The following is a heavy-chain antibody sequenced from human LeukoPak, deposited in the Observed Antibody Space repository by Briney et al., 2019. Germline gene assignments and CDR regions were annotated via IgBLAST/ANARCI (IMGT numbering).Heavy chain of an antibody. CDR2: IKQDGSEK. Sequence: PGGSLRLSCAASGFTFSSYWMSWVRQAPGKGLEWVANIKQDGSEKYYVDSVKGRFTISRDNAKNSLYLQMNSLRAEDTAVYYCARVFPYGDYEEVYYGMDVWGQGTTVTVSS. D-gene: IGHD4-17*01. CDR1: GFTFSSYW. J-gene: IGHJ6*02. CDR3: ARVFPYGDYEEVYYGMDV. V-gene: IGHV3-7*01.